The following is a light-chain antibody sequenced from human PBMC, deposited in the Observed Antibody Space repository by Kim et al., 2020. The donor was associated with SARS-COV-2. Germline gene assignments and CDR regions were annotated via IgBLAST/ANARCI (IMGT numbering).Light chain of an antibody. Sequence: ASVGDRVTITCRTTQSISSHLNWYQQKPERAPKLLISAASTLQGGVPSRFSGSGSETDFTLTISSLQPEDFATYFCQQSYITPFTFGPGTKVDIK. CDR2: AAS. V-gene: IGKV1-39*01. J-gene: IGKJ3*01. CDR1: QSISSH. CDR3: QQSYITPFT.